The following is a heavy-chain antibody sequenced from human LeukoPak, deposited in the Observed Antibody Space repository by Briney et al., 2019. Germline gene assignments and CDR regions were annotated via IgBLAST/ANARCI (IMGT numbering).Heavy chain of an antibody. CDR1: GFTFSSYA. D-gene: IGHD3-22*01. CDR2: ISGSGGST. CDR3: AKAQNYYDRARDWFDP. V-gene: IGHV3-23*01. J-gene: IGHJ5*02. Sequence: GGSLRLSCAASGFTFSSYAMSWVRQAPGKGLEWVSVISGSGGSTYYADSVKGRFTISRDNSKNTLYLQMNSLRAEDTAVYYCAKAQNYYDRARDWFDPWGQGTLVTVSS.